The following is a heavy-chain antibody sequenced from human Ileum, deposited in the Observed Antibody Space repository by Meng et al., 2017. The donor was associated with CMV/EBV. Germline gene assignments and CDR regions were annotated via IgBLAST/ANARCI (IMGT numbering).Heavy chain of an antibody. CDR2: TYTGGRT. V-gene: IGHV3-53*01. D-gene: IGHD3-3*01. CDR3: ATHLNNFGVVAAIDY. CDR1: GFSVSTKY. Sequence: GESLKISCAASGFSVSTKYMSWVRQAPGKGLEWVSVTYTGGRTNYGGSVQGRFTVSRDTSNNTLYLQMNSLRAEDTAIYYCATHLNNFGVVAAIDYWGQGTRVTGAS. J-gene: IGHJ4*02.